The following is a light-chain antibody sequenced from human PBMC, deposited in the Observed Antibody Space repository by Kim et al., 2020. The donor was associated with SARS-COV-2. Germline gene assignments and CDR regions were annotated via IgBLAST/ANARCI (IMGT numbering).Light chain of an antibody. V-gene: IGKV3-20*01. J-gene: IGKJ2*01. Sequence: SAGDRVTLSCRTSQSISRSYLAWYQQKPGQPPRLLIYATSERATGIPDRFSGSGSGTDFTLTISRLEPEDFAVYFCQQYDNSPFTFGQGTKVDIK. CDR1: QSISRSY. CDR3: QQYDNSPFT. CDR2: ATS.